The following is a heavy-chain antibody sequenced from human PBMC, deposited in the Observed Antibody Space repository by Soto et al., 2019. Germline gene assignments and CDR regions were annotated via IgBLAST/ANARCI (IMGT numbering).Heavy chain of an antibody. CDR2: IDPSDSYT. V-gene: IGHV5-10-1*01. J-gene: IGHJ6*02. CDR1: GYSFTSYW. Sequence: GEFLKISCKGSGYSFTSYWISWVRQMPGKGLEWMGRIDPSDSYTNYSPSFQGHVTISADKSISTAYLQWSSLKASDTAMYYCVVVPAAMYYYYGMDVWGQGTTVTVS. CDR3: VVVPAAMYYYYGMDV. D-gene: IGHD2-2*01.